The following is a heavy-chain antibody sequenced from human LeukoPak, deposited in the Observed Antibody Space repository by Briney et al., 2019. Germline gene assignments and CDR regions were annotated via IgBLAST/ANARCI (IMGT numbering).Heavy chain of an antibody. CDR1: GFTFGDYA. CDR3: ATVKYDYGDPVGWFDP. Sequence: GGSLRLSCTASGFTFGDYAMTWVRQAPGKGLEWVSHILSTGTTYYADSVRGRFTISRDNSKNTLYLLMTSLRADDTAVYYCATVKYDYGDPVGWFDPWGQGTLVTVSS. V-gene: IGHV3-23*01. CDR2: ILSTGTT. J-gene: IGHJ5*02. D-gene: IGHD4-17*01.